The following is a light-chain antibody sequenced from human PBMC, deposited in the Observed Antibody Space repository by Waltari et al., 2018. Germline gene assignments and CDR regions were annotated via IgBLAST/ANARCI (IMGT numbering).Light chain of an antibody. CDR3: QQFDTFPLT. Sequence: DIQMTQSPSSVSASVGDRVTITCRASQAISSWLAWYQQKPGKAPKLLIYAASSLQSGVPYRFSGSGFGPDFTLTISSLQPEDFATYFCQQFDTFPLTFGQGTRLEIK. J-gene: IGKJ5*01. CDR2: AAS. CDR1: QAISSW. V-gene: IGKV1-12*01.